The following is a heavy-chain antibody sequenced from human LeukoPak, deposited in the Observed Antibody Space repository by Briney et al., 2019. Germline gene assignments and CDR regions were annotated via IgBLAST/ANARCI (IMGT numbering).Heavy chain of an antibody. V-gene: IGHV1-2*02. Sequence: ASVKVSCQASGYTFTRYYIHWVRQAPGQGLAWMGWINPNNGGTNFAQKFQGRVTMTRDTSISTVYMELSRLRSDDTAVYCCAKEGSSGWVPNYWGQGTLVTVSS. CDR3: AKEGSSGWVPNY. CDR1: GYTFTRYY. J-gene: IGHJ4*02. D-gene: IGHD6-19*01. CDR2: INPNNGGT.